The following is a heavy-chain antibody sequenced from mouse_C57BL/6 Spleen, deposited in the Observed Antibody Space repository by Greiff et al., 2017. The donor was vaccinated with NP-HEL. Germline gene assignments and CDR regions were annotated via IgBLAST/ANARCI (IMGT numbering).Heavy chain of an antibody. CDR3: AKEGIYDGYYGDYFDY. CDR1: GYSFTDYN. CDR2: INPNYGTT. D-gene: IGHD2-3*01. V-gene: IGHV1-39*01. Sequence: EVQLQESGPELVKPGASVKISCKASGYSFTDYNMNWVKQSNGKSLEWIGVINPNYGTTSYNQKFKGKATLTVDQSSSTAYMQLNSLTSEDSAVYYCAKEGIYDGYYGDYFDYWGQGTTLTVSS. J-gene: IGHJ2*01.